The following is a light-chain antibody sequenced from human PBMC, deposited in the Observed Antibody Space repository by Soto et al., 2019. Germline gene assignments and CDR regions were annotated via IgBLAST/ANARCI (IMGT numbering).Light chain of an antibody. CDR1: SSDVDVYNY. Sequence: QSALTQPASVSGSPGQSITISCTGTSSDVDVYNYVSWYQLHPGKAPKLMIYDVTNRPSGVSNRFSGSKSGNTASLTISGLQAEDEAYYYCSSYTSSSTLGVFGGGTKLTVL. V-gene: IGLV2-14*03. J-gene: IGLJ2*01. CDR2: DVT. CDR3: SSYTSSSTLGV.